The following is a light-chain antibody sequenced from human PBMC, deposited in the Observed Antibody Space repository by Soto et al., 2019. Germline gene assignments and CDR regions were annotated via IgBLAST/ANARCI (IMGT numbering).Light chain of an antibody. V-gene: IGKV3-15*01. Sequence: EIVMTQSPATLSVSPGERATLSCRAGQIISNNLARYQHIPGQAPRLLIYGASTRAPGIPARFSGSGSGTDFTLTISSLQSEDVAVYYCQQYNNWPPLTFGGGTKVEIK. CDR3: QQYNNWPPLT. J-gene: IGKJ4*01. CDR1: QIISNN. CDR2: GAS.